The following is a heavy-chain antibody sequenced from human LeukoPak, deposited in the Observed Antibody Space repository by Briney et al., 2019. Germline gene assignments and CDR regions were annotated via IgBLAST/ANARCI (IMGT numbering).Heavy chain of an antibody. J-gene: IGHJ4*02. V-gene: IGHV3-9*01. Sequence: SLRLSCAASGFTFDHYAMHWVRQAPGKGLEWVSSISWNRDTIGYADSVKGRFTISRDNAKISVYLQMNSLRDEDTALYYCTKSGGAGSYYTPYYDSWGQGTLVTVSS. D-gene: IGHD3-10*01. CDR1: GFTFDHYA. CDR2: ISWNRDTI. CDR3: TKSGGAGSYYTPYYDS.